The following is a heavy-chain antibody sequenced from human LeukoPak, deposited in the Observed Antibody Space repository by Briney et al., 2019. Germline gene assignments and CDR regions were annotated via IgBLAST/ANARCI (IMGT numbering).Heavy chain of an antibody. D-gene: IGHD6-6*01. Sequence: GASVNVSCQSCGYIFPRYGIRGVRQAASKGLAWMGWISAYSGNTSYTQNLQGRVTKTTDTPTSIAYMELRTLRTDDTAVYCCARDSRGGGIAARRKRYGYGLLLDYWGQGTLVTVSS. V-gene: IGHV1-18*01. CDR1: GYIFPRYG. CDR3: ARDSRGGGIAARRKRYGYGLLLDY. J-gene: IGHJ4*02. CDR2: ISAYSGNT.